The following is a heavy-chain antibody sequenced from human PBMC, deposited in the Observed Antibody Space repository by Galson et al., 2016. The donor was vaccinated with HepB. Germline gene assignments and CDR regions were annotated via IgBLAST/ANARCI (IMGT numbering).Heavy chain of an antibody. CDR2: ISASGGGT. CDR3: AKASLFGVVIHGNWFDS. D-gene: IGHD3-3*01. Sequence: SLRLSCAASGFTFSSYAMTWVRQGPGKGLEWVSTISASGGGTHFAASVKGRFTISRDNFKNTVYLQMNSLRAEDTAVYYCAKASLFGVVIHGNWFDSWGQGVLVTVSS. CDR1: GFTFSSYA. J-gene: IGHJ5*01. V-gene: IGHV3-23*01.